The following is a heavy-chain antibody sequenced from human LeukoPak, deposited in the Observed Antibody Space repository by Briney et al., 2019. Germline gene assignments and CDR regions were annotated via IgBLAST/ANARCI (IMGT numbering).Heavy chain of an antibody. CDR2: ISSSGSTI. V-gene: IGHV3-48*03. D-gene: IGHD3-10*02. CDR3: AGLGITMIGGV. Sequence: GSLRLSCAASGFTFSSYEMNWVRQAPGKGLEWVSYISSSGSTIYYADSVKGRFTISRDNAKNSLYLQMDSLRAEDTAVYYCAGLGITMIGGVWGKGTTVTISS. J-gene: IGHJ6*04. CDR1: GFTFSSYE.